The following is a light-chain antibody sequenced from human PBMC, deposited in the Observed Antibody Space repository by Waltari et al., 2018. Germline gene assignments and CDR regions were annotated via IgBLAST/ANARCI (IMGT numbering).Light chain of an antibody. V-gene: IGLV1-47*01. Sequence: QSGLTQSPSASGTPGQSVTISCSGGASNIGSYNVYWYQQLPGTAPQLLIYRDDRRPSGVPARFAGSKAVTAASLTSSGLRSEDAADYYCAAWDDILTAWVFGGGTKLTVL. J-gene: IGLJ3*02. CDR1: ASNIGSYN. CDR2: RDD. CDR3: AAWDDILTAWV.